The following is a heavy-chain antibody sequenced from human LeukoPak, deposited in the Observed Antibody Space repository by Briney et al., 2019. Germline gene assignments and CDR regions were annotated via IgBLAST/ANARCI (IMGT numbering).Heavy chain of an antibody. Sequence: KASETLSLTCTVSGGSISSGSYYWSWIRQPAGKGLEWIGRIYTSGSTNYNPSLKSRVTISVDTSKNQFSLNLSSVTAADTAVYYCARRKWDPEVGYYFDYWGQGTLVTVSS. D-gene: IGHD1-26*01. V-gene: IGHV4-61*02. J-gene: IGHJ4*02. CDR1: GGSISSGSYY. CDR3: ARRKWDPEVGYYFDY. CDR2: IYTSGST.